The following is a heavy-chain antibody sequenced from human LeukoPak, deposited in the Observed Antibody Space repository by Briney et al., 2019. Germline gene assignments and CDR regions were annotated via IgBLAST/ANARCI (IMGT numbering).Heavy chain of an antibody. CDR1: GFTFSSYA. Sequence: GGSLRLACAASGFTFSSYAMSWVRQAPGKGLEWVSAISGSGGSTYYADSVKGRFTISRDNSKNTLYLQMNSLRAEDTDLYYCAKDRGRGYCSSTSCHPISDYYYYGMDVWGQGTTVTVSS. V-gene: IGHV3-23*01. J-gene: IGHJ6*02. CDR2: ISGSGGST. CDR3: AKDRGRGYCSSTSCHPISDYYYYGMDV. D-gene: IGHD2-2*01.